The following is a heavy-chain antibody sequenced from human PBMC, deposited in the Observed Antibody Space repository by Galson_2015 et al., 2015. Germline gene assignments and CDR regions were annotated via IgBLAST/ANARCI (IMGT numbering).Heavy chain of an antibody. J-gene: IGHJ6*02. CDR2: VYYSGST. V-gene: IGHV4-59*01. Sequence: SETLSLTCPVSGGSISTYYWSWIRQPPGKGLEWIGYVYYSGSTYSNPSLKSRITMSVDTSKNQISLKLSSVTAADTAVYYCARDLGSYYYYSMDVWGQGTTVTVSS. CDR3: ARDLGSYYYYSMDV. CDR1: GGSISTYY.